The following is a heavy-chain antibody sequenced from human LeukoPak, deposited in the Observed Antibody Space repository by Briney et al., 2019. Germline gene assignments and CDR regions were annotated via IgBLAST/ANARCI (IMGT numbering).Heavy chain of an antibody. Sequence: GASVKVSCKASGYTFTSYGISWVRQAPGQGLEWMGWISAYNGNTNYAQKLQGRVTMTTDTSTSTAYMELRSLRSDDTAVYYCTTEGSGNSGYYYYYYMDVWGKGTTVTISS. CDR3: TTEGSGNSGYYYYYYMDV. J-gene: IGHJ6*03. D-gene: IGHD4-23*01. CDR2: ISAYNGNT. V-gene: IGHV1-18*01. CDR1: GYTFTSYG.